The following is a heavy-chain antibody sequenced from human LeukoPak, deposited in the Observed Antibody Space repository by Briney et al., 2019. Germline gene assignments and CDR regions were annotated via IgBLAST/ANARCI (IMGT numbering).Heavy chain of an antibody. J-gene: IGHJ3*02. D-gene: IGHD6-6*01. V-gene: IGHV3-30-3*01. CDR1: GFTFSSYT. CDR2: ISYDGSNK. Sequence: GRSLRLSCAASGFTFSSYTMHWVRQAPGKGLEWVAVISYDGSNKYYADSVKGRFTISRDNSKNTLYLQMNSLRAEDTAVYYCARDWSRTFDIWGQGTMVTVSS. CDR3: ARDWSRTFDI.